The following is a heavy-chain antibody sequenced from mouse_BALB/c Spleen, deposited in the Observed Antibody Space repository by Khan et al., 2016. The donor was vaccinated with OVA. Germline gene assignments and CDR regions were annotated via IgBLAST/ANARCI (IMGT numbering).Heavy chain of an antibody. CDR3: ATSNSDWYFDV. CDR2: INTYTGQP. Sequence: QIQLVQSGPELKKPGETVKISCKASGYTFTNYGMNWVKQAPGKGLKWMGWINTYTGQPTYADDFKGRFAFSLETSASTAYLQINNLKNEDTATSFCATSNSDWYFDVWGAGTTVTVSS. D-gene: IGHD4-1*02. V-gene: IGHV9-3-1*01. J-gene: IGHJ1*01. CDR1: GYTFTNYG.